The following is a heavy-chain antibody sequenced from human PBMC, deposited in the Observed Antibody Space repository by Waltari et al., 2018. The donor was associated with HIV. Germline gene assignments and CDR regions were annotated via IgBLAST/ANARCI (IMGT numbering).Heavy chain of an antibody. V-gene: IGHV3-9*01. J-gene: IGHJ6*02. CDR3: VKDGASTIFGVLNGMDV. CDR2: ISWNRGDI. D-gene: IGHD3-3*01. CDR1: GITFDDYA. Sequence: EVQLVESGGGSVQPGRSLRLSCTASGITFDDYAMHWVRQPPGNSLEWVSGISWNRGDIAYADSVKGRFTISRDNTKNSLFLQMNSVRVEDTALYYCVKDGASTIFGVLNGMDVWGQGTTVTVSS.